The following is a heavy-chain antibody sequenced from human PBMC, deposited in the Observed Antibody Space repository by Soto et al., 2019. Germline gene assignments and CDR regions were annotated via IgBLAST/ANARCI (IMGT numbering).Heavy chain of an antibody. D-gene: IGHD3-3*01. J-gene: IGHJ6*02. CDR2: IRGSGEST. V-gene: IGHV3-23*01. Sequence: PGGSLRLSCVASGFTFSNFAMSWVRQAPGKGLEWVSSIRGSGESTYHADSVKGRFTISRDDSKNTLYLQMNILRAEDTAVYYCAREAGAIFGVVDPNNYYGMDVWGQGTTVTVSS. CDR1: GFTFSNFA. CDR3: AREAGAIFGVVDPNNYYGMDV.